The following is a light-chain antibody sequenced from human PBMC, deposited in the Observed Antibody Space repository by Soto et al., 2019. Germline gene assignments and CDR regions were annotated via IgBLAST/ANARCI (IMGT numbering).Light chain of an antibody. CDR1: QSVSSNY. CDR2: GAS. J-gene: IGKJ3*01. V-gene: IGKV3-20*01. Sequence: EIVLTQSPGTLSLSPGERATLSCRASQSVSSNYLTWYQQKPGQAPRLLIYGASSRATGIPDRFSGSGSGTDFTLTISRLESEDFAVYYCQQYGRSPFTFGPGTKVDIK. CDR3: QQYGRSPFT.